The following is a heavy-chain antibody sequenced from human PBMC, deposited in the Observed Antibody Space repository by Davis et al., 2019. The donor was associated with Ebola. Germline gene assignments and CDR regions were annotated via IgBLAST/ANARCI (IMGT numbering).Heavy chain of an antibody. D-gene: IGHD5-18*01. CDR1: GFTFSGSA. CDR2: ISYDGSNE. Sequence: WGSLTLSCAASGFTFSGSAMHCVPHAPGQEMEWVAVISYDGSNEYYADSVKGRFTISRDNSKNTLYLQMYSLRVEDTAVYYCAKGRTNTPMVTIEFDYWGQGTLVTVSS. V-gene: IGHV3-30*04. J-gene: IGHJ4*02. CDR3: AKGRTNTPMVTIEFDY.